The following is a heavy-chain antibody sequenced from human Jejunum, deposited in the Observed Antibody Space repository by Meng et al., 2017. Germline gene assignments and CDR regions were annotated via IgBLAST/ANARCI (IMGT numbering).Heavy chain of an antibody. D-gene: IGHD3-10*01. CDR3: ARDGRGSGSYHESIYHYGMDV. CDR1: GFIFSNYG. CDR2: VWYDGSSK. Sequence: GGSLRLSCAASGFIFSNYGMHWVRQAAGKGLEWVAVVWYDGSSKYYADSVKGRFTISRDNSKTRVDLQMNSLRAEDTAVYYCARDGRGSGSYHESIYHYGMDVWGQGTTVTVSS. V-gene: IGHV3-33*01. J-gene: IGHJ6*02.